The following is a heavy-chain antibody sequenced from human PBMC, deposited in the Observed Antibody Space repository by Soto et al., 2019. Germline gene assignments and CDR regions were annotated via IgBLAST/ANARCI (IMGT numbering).Heavy chain of an antibody. Sequence: EVHLLESGGGLVQPGGSLRLSCGASGFPFSSYAMTWVRQAPGKGLEWVSSISGSGTKIFYKDSVRGRFTISRDDSKNTLYLRMNPLRAEDTAVYYCVKCSARGGGYVLDIWGQGTMVIVSS. D-gene: IGHD3-10*02. CDR3: VKCSARGGGYVLDI. CDR2: ISGSGTKI. CDR1: GFPFSSYA. J-gene: IGHJ3*02. V-gene: IGHV3-23*01.